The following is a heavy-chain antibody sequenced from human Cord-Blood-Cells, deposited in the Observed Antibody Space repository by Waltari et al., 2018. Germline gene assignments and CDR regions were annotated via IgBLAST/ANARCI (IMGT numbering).Heavy chain of an antibody. CDR3: ARRRSGYDFWSGYYDY. V-gene: IGHV1-69*01. J-gene: IGHJ4*02. CDR1: GGTFSRYA. CDR2: IIPIFGTA. D-gene: IGHD3-3*01. Sequence: QVQLVQSGAEVKKPGSSVKVSCKASGGTFSRYAISWVRQAPGQGLEWMGGIIPIFGTANYAQKFQGRVTITADESTSTAYMELSSLRSEDTAVYYCARRRSGYDFWSGYYDYWGQGTLVTVSS.